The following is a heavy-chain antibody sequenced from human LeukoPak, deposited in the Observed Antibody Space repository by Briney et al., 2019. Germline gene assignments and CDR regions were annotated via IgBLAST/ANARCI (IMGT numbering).Heavy chain of an antibody. Sequence: GGSLRLSCAAAAFTVSSNYMSWVRHAPGKGLEGGSVIYRGGSTYYADSVEGRFTISRDDYKNTLYLQMKTLRAEDRGVYYCETGGIHDYRDYGRDYWGQGTLVTVST. CDR3: ETGGIHDYRDYGRDY. D-gene: IGHD4-17*01. V-gene: IGHV3-66*01. CDR1: AFTVSSNY. J-gene: IGHJ4*02. CDR2: IYRGGST.